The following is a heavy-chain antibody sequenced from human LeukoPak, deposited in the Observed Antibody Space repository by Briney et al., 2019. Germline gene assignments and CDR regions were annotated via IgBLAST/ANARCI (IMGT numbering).Heavy chain of an antibody. CDR3: AKEGDQFRGYLDA. J-gene: IGHJ6*03. CDR2: IWHDGSVQ. Sequence: GGSLSLSCAAAGFMFGSLGMQWVRQAPGGGLEWVAMIWHDGSVQEYAESVKGRFTISRDNSQNTLYLQMNSLREEDTAVYYCAKEGDQFRGYLDAWGKGTTVTVSS. V-gene: IGHV3-30*02. CDR1: GFMFGSLG. D-gene: IGHD3-16*01.